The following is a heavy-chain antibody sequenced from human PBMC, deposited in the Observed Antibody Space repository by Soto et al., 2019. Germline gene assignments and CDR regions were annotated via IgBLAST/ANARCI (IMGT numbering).Heavy chain of an antibody. CDR2: IWYDGSNQ. Sequence: RWSLRLSCEASGFDLSTYGLHWVRQAPGKGLEWLAFIWYDGSNQHYAASVKGRFTISRDNSRNTLYLQMNNLRADDTAVYFCARAVSSATYYDCIGYWGRGTLVTVSS. CDR3: ARAVSSATYYDCIGY. J-gene: IGHJ4*02. V-gene: IGHV3-33*01. D-gene: IGHD1-26*01. CDR1: GFDLSTYG.